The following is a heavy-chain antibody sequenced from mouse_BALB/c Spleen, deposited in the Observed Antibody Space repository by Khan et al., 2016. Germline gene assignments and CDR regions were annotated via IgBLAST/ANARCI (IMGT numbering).Heavy chain of an antibody. V-gene: IGHV7-3*02. CDR2: IRNKANGYTT. D-gene: IGHD1-1*01. J-gene: IGHJ2*01. CDR3: ARYYGSSPGFDY. Sequence: EVELVESGGGLVQPGGSLRLSCATSGFTFTDYYMSWVRQPPGKALEWLGFIRNKANGYTTEYSASVKGRFTISRDNSQSILYLQMNTLRAEDSATYYCARYYGSSPGFDYGGQGTTLTVSS. CDR1: GFTFTDYY.